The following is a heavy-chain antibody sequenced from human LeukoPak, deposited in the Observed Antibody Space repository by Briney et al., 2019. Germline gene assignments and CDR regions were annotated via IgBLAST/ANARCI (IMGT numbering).Heavy chain of an antibody. J-gene: IGHJ4*02. Sequence: GGSLRLSCAASGFTFSSCGFNWVRQAPGKGLEWVSSIGPTGTDRYYADSVRGRFTISRDNAKNSMYLQMGSLRDEDTAVYYCATETIGRHYDYWGQGTLLTVSS. CDR3: ATETIGRHYDY. CDR2: IGPTGTDR. CDR1: GFTFSSCG. V-gene: IGHV3-21*01. D-gene: IGHD1-14*01.